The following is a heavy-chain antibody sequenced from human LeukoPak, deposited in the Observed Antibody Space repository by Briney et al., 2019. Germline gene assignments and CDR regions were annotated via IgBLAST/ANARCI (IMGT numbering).Heavy chain of an antibody. D-gene: IGHD3-22*01. CDR3: AKDGLDGRGYYYFDY. CDR1: GFTFSRYT. Sequence: GGSLRLSCAASGFTFSRYTMNWVRQAPGKGLEWVSVFSSSGSTHYADSVKGRVTISRDNSKNTLYLQMSSLRAEDTAVYYCAKDGLDGRGYYYFDYWGQGTLVTVPS. J-gene: IGHJ4*02. CDR2: FSSSGST. V-gene: IGHV3-23*01.